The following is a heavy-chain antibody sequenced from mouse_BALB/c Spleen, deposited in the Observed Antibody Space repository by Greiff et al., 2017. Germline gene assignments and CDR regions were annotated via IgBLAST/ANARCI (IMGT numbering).Heavy chain of an antibody. J-gene: IGHJ4*01. Sequence: EVQRVESGGGLVKPGGSLKLSCAASGFTFSDYYMYWVRQTPEKRLEWVATISDGGSYTYYPDSVKGRFTISRDNAKNNLYLQMSSLKSEDTAMYYCARDGYGNHKGAMDYWGQGTSVTVSS. D-gene: IGHD2-10*02. CDR3: ARDGYGNHKGAMDY. CDR2: ISDGGSYT. CDR1: GFTFSDYY. V-gene: IGHV5-4*02.